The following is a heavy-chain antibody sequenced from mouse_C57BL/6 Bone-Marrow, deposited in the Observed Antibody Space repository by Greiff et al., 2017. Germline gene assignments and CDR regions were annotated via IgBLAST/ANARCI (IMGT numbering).Heavy chain of an antibody. D-gene: IGHD1-1*01. Sequence: QVQLQQSGPELVKPGASVKLSCKASGYTFTSYDINWVKQRPGQGLEWIGWIYPRDGSTKYNEKFKGKATLTVDTSSSTAYMELHSLTSEDSAVYFCARRAVTTVVAHDYWGQGTTLTVSS. CDR2: IYPRDGST. J-gene: IGHJ2*01. CDR1: GYTFTSYD. V-gene: IGHV1-85*01. CDR3: ARRAVTTVVAHDY.